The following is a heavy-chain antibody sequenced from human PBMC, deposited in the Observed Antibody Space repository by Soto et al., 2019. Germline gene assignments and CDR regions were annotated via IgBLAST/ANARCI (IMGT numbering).Heavy chain of an antibody. CDR1: AYTFTSFG. CDR2: ISGYNGNT. J-gene: IGHJ3*02. Sequence: QVQLVQSGPEVKKPGASMKVSCQASAYTFTSFGIGWVRQAPGQGLEWIGWISGYNGNTYYAPMFEGRVSLTTESSTNMAYLELRSVTPDASPVYYCAIGVRVASATHALPEPFDIWGQGTMVTGSS. V-gene: IGHV1-18*01. D-gene: IGHD1-26*01. CDR3: AIGVRVASATHALPEPFDI.